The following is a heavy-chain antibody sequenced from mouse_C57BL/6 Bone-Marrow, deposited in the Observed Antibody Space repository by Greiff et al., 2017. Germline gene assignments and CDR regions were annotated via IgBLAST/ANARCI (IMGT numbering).Heavy chain of an antibody. CDR3: ASLYDDYDEGDYFDY. J-gene: IGHJ2*01. CDR2: IYPGDGDT. Sequence: VQLQESGPELVKPGASVKISCKASGYAFSSSWMNWVKQRPGKGLEWIGRIYPGDGDTNYNGKFKGKATLTADKSSSTAYMQLSSLTSEDSAVYFCASLYDDYDEGDYFDYWGQGTTLTVSS. D-gene: IGHD2-4*01. CDR1: GYAFSSSW. V-gene: IGHV1-82*01.